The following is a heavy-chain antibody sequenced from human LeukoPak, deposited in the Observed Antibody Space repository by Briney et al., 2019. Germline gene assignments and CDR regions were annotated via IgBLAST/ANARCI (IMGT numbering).Heavy chain of an antibody. CDR2: ISSSGSTI. V-gene: IGHV3-48*03. J-gene: IGHJ3*02. CDR3: AKDITRTGEGGGAFDI. CDR1: GFTFSSYE. Sequence: GGSLRLSCAASGFTFSSYEMNWVRQAPGKGLEWVSYISSSGSTIYYADSVKGRFTISRDNAKNSLYLQMNSLRAEDMALYYCAKDITRTGEGGGAFDIWGQGTMVTVSS. D-gene: IGHD7-27*01.